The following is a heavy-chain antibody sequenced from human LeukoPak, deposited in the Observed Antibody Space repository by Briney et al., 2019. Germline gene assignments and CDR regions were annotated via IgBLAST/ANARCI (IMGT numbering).Heavy chain of an antibody. CDR2: ISSDGNNK. Sequence: GESLSLSCAASGFTFSSFAMHWVRQAPGKGLEWVAVISSDGNNKFFADSVRSRFTISRDNSKNTLSLQMNSLRAEDTAVYYCTREEAVAGTWDFDCWGQGTLVTVSS. J-gene: IGHJ4*02. D-gene: IGHD6-19*01. CDR3: TREEAVAGTWDFDC. CDR1: GFTFSSFA. V-gene: IGHV3-30-3*01.